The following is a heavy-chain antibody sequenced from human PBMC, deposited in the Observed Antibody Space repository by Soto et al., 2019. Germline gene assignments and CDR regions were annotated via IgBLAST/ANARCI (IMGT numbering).Heavy chain of an antibody. D-gene: IGHD1-20*01. CDR1: GYNFATYW. Sequence: PVESLKISCKGSGYNFATYWIGWVLQMPVKVLEWMGIIYPHDSDTRYSPSFQGQVTISPDKSISTAYLQWSSLKASDTAIYYCARRLDNTLDFWGQGTLVTVSS. J-gene: IGHJ4*02. V-gene: IGHV5-51*01. CDR2: IYPHDSDT. CDR3: ARRLDNTLDF.